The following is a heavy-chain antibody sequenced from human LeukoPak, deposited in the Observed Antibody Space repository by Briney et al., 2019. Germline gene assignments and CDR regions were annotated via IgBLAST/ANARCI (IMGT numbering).Heavy chain of an antibody. Sequence: ASVKVSCKASGYTFTSYYMHWVRQAPGQGLEWMGIINPSGGSTSYAQKFQGRVTMTRDMSTSTVYMELSSLRSEDTAVYYCARVNSRVGYCSGGSCYPLDYWGQGTLVTVSS. CDR2: INPSGGST. CDR3: ARVNSRVGYCSGGSCYPLDY. D-gene: IGHD2-15*01. CDR1: GYTFTSYY. V-gene: IGHV1-46*01. J-gene: IGHJ4*02.